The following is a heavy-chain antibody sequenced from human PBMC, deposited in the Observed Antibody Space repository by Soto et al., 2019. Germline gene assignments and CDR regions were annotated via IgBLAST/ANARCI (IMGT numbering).Heavy chain of an antibody. CDR1: GFICSSYD. CDR3: AKANATGGGAFDI. V-gene: IGHV3-23*01. D-gene: IGHD2-8*02. Sequence: EVQMLESGGGLVQPGGSLTLSCAASGFICSSYDMSWVRQAPGKGLEWVSTILVGGSTHYEDSVKGRFTISRDRSRNTVYLQMNSLTAGDTAMYYCAKANATGGGAFDICGQGTMVTVSS. J-gene: IGHJ3*02. CDR2: ILVGGST.